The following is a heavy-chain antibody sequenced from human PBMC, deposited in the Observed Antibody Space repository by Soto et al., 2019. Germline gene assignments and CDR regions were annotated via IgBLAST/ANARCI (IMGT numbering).Heavy chain of an antibody. CDR1: GFIFSNYA. V-gene: IGHV3-23*01. J-gene: IGHJ4*02. Sequence: GGSLRLSCAASGFIFSNYAMSWVRQAPGRGPEWVSAISGSGATTYYPDSVKGRFTISRDNSKNTLYLQMNNLRADDTAVYYCTKGGIPRRYNIPKVDFDYWGQGSLVTVSS. D-gene: IGHD1-1*01. CDR2: ISGSGATT. CDR3: TKGGIPRRYNIPKVDFDY.